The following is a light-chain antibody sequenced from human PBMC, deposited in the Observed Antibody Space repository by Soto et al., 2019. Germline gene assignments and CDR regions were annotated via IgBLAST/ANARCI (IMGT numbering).Light chain of an antibody. CDR3: QQRSNWLIT. CDR1: QTLTSSY. V-gene: IGKV3D-20*02. Sequence: EIVLTDSPGTLSLSPGERAPLSCRATQTLTSSYLAWSQQKPGQAPRLLIYGAFSRATGIPDRFSGSGSGTDFTLTISSLEPEDFAVYYCQQRSNWLITFGQGTRLE. CDR2: GAF. J-gene: IGKJ5*01.